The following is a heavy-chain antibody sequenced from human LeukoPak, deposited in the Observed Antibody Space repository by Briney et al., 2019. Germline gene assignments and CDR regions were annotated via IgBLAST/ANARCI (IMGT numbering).Heavy chain of an antibody. J-gene: IGHJ4*02. CDR3: ASHAGYDSSGYPLAFDY. V-gene: IGHV4-59*01. D-gene: IGHD3-22*01. CDR1: GGSISSYY. Sequence: SETLSLTCTVSGGSISSYYWSWIRQPPGKGLEWIGYIYYSGSTNYNPSLKSRVTISVDTSKNQFSLKLSSVTAADTAVYYRASHAGYDSSGYPLAFDYWGQGTLVTVSS. CDR2: IYYSGST.